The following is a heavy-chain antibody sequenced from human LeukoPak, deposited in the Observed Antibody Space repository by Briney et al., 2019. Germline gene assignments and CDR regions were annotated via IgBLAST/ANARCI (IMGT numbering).Heavy chain of an antibody. V-gene: IGHV3-23*01. Sequence: GGSLRLSCAASGFIFSSYAMPWARQAPGKGLEWVSTITGSGGYTYYADSVKGRFTTSRDNSKNTLFLRMNSLRAEDTAVYFCAGVSLYDSSGHFHFWGQGTLVTVSS. CDR2: ITGSGGYT. J-gene: IGHJ4*02. CDR1: GFIFSSYA. CDR3: AGVSLYDSSGHFHF. D-gene: IGHD3-22*01.